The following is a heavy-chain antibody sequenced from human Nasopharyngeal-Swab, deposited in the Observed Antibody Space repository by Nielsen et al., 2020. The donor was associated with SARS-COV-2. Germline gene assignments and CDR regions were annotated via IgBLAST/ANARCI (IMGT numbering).Heavy chain of an antibody. V-gene: IGHV1-2*06. J-gene: IGHJ6*02. Sequence: ASVKVSCKASGYTFTGYYMHWVRQAPGQGLEWMGRINPNSGGTNYAQKFQGRVTMTGDTSISTAYMELSRLRSDDTAVYYCARDPTSVAGTGDYYYGMDVWGQGTTVTVSS. CDR1: GYTFTGYY. CDR2: INPNSGGT. CDR3: ARDPTSVAGTGDYYYGMDV. D-gene: IGHD6-19*01.